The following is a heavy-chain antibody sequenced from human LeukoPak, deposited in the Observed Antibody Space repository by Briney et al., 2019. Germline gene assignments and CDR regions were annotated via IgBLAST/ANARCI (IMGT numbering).Heavy chain of an antibody. CDR1: GFTFSTYG. CDR3: AKSTAPAGYYLDY. J-gene: IGHJ4*02. D-gene: IGHD2-2*01. Sequence: GGSLRLSCAASGFTFSTYGMHWVRQAPRKGLEWVAIISYDGNDKDYADSVRGRFTISRDNSKNTLYLQMNSLRGEDTAVYYCAKSTAPAGYYLDYWGQGILVTVSS. CDR2: ISYDGNDK. V-gene: IGHV3-30*18.